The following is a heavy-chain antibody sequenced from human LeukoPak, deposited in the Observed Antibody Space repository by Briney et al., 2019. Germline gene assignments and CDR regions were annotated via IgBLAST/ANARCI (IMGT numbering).Heavy chain of an antibody. V-gene: IGHV1-2*02. CDR2: INPKNGGT. CDR3: VRSSGYDRFDY. D-gene: IGHD5-12*01. Sequence: ASVKVSCKASGYTFTGYFMHWVRQAPGQGLEWMGWINPKNGGTKYAQNFQGRVIMTRDTSISTVYMELSMRSDDTAVHYCVRSSGYDRFDYWGQGTLVTVSS. CDR1: GYTFTGYF. J-gene: IGHJ4*02.